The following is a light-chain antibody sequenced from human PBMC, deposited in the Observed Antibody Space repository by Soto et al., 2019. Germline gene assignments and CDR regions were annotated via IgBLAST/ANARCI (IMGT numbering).Light chain of an antibody. Sequence: IQLTQSPSSLSASVGDRVTITCRASQGISSYLTWYQQKPGKAPKLLIYAASTLHSGVPSKFSGSGSGTDFTLTISSLQPEDFATYYCQQLNSYPLPFGGGTKVDIK. V-gene: IGKV1-9*01. J-gene: IGKJ4*01. CDR3: QQLNSYPLP. CDR1: QGISSY. CDR2: AAS.